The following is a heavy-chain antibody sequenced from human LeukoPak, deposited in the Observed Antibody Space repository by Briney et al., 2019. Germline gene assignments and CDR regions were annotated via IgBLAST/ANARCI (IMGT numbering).Heavy chain of an antibody. D-gene: IGHD2-2*01. J-gene: IGHJ2*01. Sequence: GTSLRLSCAPSGFTFSKYGMHWVRQAPGKGLEWVGNIRSKVDNYATGYAASVKGRFTISRDDSQNTAYLQLNSLKTEDTAVYYCVGRCTSCARYFDLWGRGTLVTVSS. V-gene: IGHV3-73*01. CDR1: GFTFSKYG. CDR2: IRSKVDNYAT. CDR3: VGRCTSCARYFDL.